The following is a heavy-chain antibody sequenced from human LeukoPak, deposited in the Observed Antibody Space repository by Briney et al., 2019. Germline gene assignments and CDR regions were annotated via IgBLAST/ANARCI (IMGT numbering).Heavy chain of an antibody. V-gene: IGHV3-23*01. CDR2: ISGGGDTS. Sequence: GGSLRLSCAASGFTFNNYAMSWVHQAPGKGLEWVSSISGGGDTSYYADSVRGRFTISRDTSKNMLFLQMDSLRAEDTAIYYCAKNAGDGGYYYYMDVWGKGTTVTVSS. J-gene: IGHJ6*03. CDR1: GFTFNNYA. CDR3: AKNAGDGGYYYYMDV. D-gene: IGHD3-16*01.